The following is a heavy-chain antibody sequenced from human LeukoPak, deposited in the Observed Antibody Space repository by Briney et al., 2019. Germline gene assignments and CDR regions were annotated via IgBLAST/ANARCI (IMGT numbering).Heavy chain of an antibody. V-gene: IGHV1-18*01. CDR1: GYTFTSYG. CDR3: AREDDRSFGAYDC. Sequence: ASVKVSCKASGYTFTSYGISWVRQAPGQGLEWMGWISAYNGNTKYAQTLQGRVTMTTDTSTSTAYMELRSLRPDDTAVYFCAREDDRSFGAYDCWGQGTLVTVSS. J-gene: IGHJ4*02. D-gene: IGHD4-17*01. CDR2: ISAYNGNT.